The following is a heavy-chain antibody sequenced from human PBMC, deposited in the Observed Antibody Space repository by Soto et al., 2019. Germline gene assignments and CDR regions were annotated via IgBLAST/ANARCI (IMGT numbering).Heavy chain of an antibody. Sequence: GGSLRLSCAASGFTVSSNYMSWVRQAPGKGLEWVSVIYSGGSTYYTDSVTGRFTISRDNSKNTLYLQMNSLRADDTAVYYCARGVIGGPNWFDPWGQGTLFTVSS. D-gene: IGHD2-21*01. V-gene: IGHV3-53*01. CDR2: IYSGGST. J-gene: IGHJ5*02. CDR1: GFTVSSNY. CDR3: ARGVIGGPNWFDP.